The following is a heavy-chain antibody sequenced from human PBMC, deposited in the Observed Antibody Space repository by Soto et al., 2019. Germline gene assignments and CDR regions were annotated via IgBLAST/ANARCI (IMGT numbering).Heavy chain of an antibody. J-gene: IGHJ6*02. CDR2: INSDGSST. V-gene: IGHV3-74*01. Sequence: GGSLRLSCAASGFTFSSYWMHWVRQAPGKGLVWVSRINSDGSSTSYADSVKGRFTISRDNAKNTLYLQMNSLRAEDTAVYYCARYRWTGYSSDIYYYYYGMDVWGQGTTVTVSS. CDR3: ARYRWTGYSSDIYYYYYGMDV. D-gene: IGHD2-15*01. CDR1: GFTFSSYW.